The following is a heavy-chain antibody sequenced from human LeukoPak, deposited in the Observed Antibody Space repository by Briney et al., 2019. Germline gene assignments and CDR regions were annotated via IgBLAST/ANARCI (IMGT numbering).Heavy chain of an antibody. CDR2: IYYSGST. J-gene: IGHJ4*02. CDR3: ARHEAYSSSWDPFDY. V-gene: IGHV4-39*01. D-gene: IGHD6-13*01. Sequence: SETLSLTCTVSGGSISSSSYYWGWIRQPPGKGLEWIGSIYYSGSTYYNPSLKSRVTISVDTSKNQFSLKLSSVTAADTAVYYCARHEAYSSSWDPFDYWGQGTLVTVSS. CDR1: GGSISSSSYY.